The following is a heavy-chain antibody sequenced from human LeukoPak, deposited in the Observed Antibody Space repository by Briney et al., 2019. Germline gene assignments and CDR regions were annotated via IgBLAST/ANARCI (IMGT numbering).Heavy chain of an antibody. Sequence: GASVKVSCKASGYTFTSYAMNWVRQAPGQGLEWMGWINTNTGNPTYAQGFTGRFVFSLDTSVSTAYLQISSLKAEDTAVYYCARDQHLYYYYGMDVWGQGTTVTVSS. CDR1: GYTFTSYA. D-gene: IGHD2-2*01. V-gene: IGHV7-4-1*02. CDR2: INTNTGNP. J-gene: IGHJ6*02. CDR3: ARDQHLYYYYGMDV.